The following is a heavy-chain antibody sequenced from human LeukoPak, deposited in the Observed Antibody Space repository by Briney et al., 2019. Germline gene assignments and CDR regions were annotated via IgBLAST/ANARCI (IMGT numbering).Heavy chain of an antibody. CDR1: GFTFSTYA. V-gene: IGHV3-23*01. J-gene: IGHJ4*02. D-gene: IGHD6-13*01. Sequence: GGSLRLSCAASGFTFSTYAMSWVRQAPGKGLEWVSTISVSGGSTYYADSVKGRFTISRDNSKNTLCLKMSSLRAEDTAVYYCAKASSSSWPYYFEYWGQGTLVTVSS. CDR3: AKASSSSWPYYFEY. CDR2: ISVSGGST.